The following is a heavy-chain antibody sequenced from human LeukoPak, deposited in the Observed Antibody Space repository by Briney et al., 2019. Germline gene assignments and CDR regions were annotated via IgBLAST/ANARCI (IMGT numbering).Heavy chain of an antibody. V-gene: IGHV4-4*07. Sequence: SETLSLTCTVSGGPINVYYWSWIRQPAGKGLEWIGRIYTSGSTNYNPSLKSRVTISVDTSKNQFSLKLSSVTAADTAVYYCARERGLGPFRMDVWGKGTTVTVSS. J-gene: IGHJ6*03. D-gene: IGHD1-26*01. CDR2: IYTSGST. CDR1: GGPINVYY. CDR3: ARERGLGPFRMDV.